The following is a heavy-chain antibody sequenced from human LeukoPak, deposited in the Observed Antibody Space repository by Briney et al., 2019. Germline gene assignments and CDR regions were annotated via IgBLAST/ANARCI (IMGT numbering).Heavy chain of an antibody. CDR1: GFSFSDYW. CDR3: AKDRVYYYDSSSYYSDY. D-gene: IGHD3-22*01. J-gene: IGHJ4*02. Sequence: PGGSLRLSCAASGFSFSDYWMNWVRQAPGKGLDWVATINQDGSEKYYVDSVKGRFTISRDNSKNTLSLQMNSLRADDTAVYYCAKDRVYYYDSSSYYSDYWGQGTLVTVSS. V-gene: IGHV3-7*05. CDR2: INQDGSEK.